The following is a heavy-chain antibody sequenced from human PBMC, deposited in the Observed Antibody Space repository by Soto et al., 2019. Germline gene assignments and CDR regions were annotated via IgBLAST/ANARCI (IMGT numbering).Heavy chain of an antibody. CDR1: GFTFSSYA. CDR3: AKEPGDRSGWSGVDY. D-gene: IGHD6-19*01. J-gene: IGHJ4*02. CDR2: ISGSGGST. Sequence: GGSLRLSCAASGFTFSSYAMSWFRQAPGKGLEWVSAISGSGGSTYYADSVKGRFTISRDNSKNTLYLQMNSLRVEDTAVYYCAKEPGDRSGWSGVDYWGQGTLVTVSS. V-gene: IGHV3-23*01.